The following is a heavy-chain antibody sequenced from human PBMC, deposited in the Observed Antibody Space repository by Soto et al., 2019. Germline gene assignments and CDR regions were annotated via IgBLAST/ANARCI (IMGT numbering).Heavy chain of an antibody. J-gene: IGHJ4*02. V-gene: IGHV3-48*03. CDR3: ARGGVY. CDR2: ISSSGTTM. Sequence: EVQLVESGGDLVQPGGSLRLSCAASGFTFSSQERNWIRQPPGKGLEGGSYISSSGTTMYYADSVKGRFTISRDNARNSLFLQMNSLRAEDTALYYCARGGVYWGQGTLVTVSS. D-gene: IGHD2-8*01. CDR1: GFTFSSQE.